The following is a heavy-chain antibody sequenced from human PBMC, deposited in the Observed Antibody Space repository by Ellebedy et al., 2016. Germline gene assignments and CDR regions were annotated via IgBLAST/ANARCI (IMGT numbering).Heavy chain of an antibody. V-gene: IGHV4-59*01. Sequence: SETLSLTXTVSGGSISRYYWSWIRQPPGKGLEWIGYIYYSGSTNYNPSLKSRVTISVDTSKNQFSLKLSSVTAADTAVYYCARAGDSSWYYPPYFDYWGQGTLVTVSS. J-gene: IGHJ4*02. CDR2: IYYSGST. D-gene: IGHD6-13*01. CDR1: GGSISRYY. CDR3: ARAGDSSWYYPPYFDY.